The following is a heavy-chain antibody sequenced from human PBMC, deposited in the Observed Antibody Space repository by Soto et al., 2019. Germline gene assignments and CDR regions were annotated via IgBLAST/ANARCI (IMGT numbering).Heavy chain of an antibody. CDR3: ARALLTYYYDSSVPGWYFDY. D-gene: IGHD3-22*01. CDR1: GYTFTGYY. V-gene: IGHV1-2*04. Sequence: ASVKVSCKASGYTFTGYYMHWVRQAPGQGLEWMGWINPNSGGTNYAQKFQGWVTMTRDTSISTAYMELSRLRSDDTAVYYCARALLTYYYDSSVPGWYFDYWGQGTLVTVS. CDR2: INPNSGGT. J-gene: IGHJ4*02.